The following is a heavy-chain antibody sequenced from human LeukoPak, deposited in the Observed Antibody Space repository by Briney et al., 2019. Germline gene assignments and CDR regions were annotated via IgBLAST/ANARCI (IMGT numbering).Heavy chain of an antibody. CDR1: GFTFSSYA. D-gene: IGHD1-26*01. Sequence: GGSLRLSCAASGFTFSSYAMSWVRQAPGKGLEWVAGISGSGGSPYYADSVKGRFTISRDNSKNTLYLQMNSLRAEDTAVYYCAKPTRGSGSFLIDFWGQGTLVTVSS. CDR2: ISGSGGSP. V-gene: IGHV3-23*01. J-gene: IGHJ4*02. CDR3: AKPTRGSGSFLIDF.